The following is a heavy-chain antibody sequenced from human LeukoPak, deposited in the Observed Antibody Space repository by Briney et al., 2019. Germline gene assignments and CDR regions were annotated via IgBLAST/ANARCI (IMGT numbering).Heavy chain of an antibody. CDR1: GGSFSGYY. CDR3: SGLDWNSSACYFDY. CDR2: INHSGST. J-gene: IGHJ4*02. Sequence: SETLSLTCAVYGGSFSGYYWSWIRQPPGKGLEWIGEINHSGSTNYNPSLKSRVTISVDTSKNQFSLKLSSVTAADTAVYYCSGLDWNSSACYFDYWGQGTLVTVSS. D-gene: IGHD1-7*01. V-gene: IGHV4-34*01.